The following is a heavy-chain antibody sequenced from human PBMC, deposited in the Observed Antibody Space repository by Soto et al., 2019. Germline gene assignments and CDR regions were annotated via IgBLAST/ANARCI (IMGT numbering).Heavy chain of an antibody. Sequence: QVQLVQSGAEVKKPGSSVKVSCKASGGTFSSYAISWVRQAPGQGLEWMGGIIPIFDTASYAQKFQGRVTITADKSTRTAYMELNSLRSEDTAVYYCARSCVSNSCHIYYYAMDVWGQGTTVTVSS. J-gene: IGHJ6*02. CDR3: ARSCVSNSCHIYYYAMDV. D-gene: IGHD2-2*02. CDR2: IIPIFDTA. V-gene: IGHV1-69*06. CDR1: GGTFSSYA.